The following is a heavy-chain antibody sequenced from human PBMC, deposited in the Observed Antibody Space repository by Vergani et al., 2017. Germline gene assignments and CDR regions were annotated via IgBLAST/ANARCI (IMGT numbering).Heavy chain of an antibody. CDR3: ARGVLDSKYRHNWFGP. CDR1: GYNFTSFD. CDR2: MNPKSGNT. J-gene: IGHJ5*02. D-gene: IGHD3/OR15-3a*01. Sequence: QEQLVQSGAEVRKPGASVKVSCKASGYNFTSFDINWVRLATGQGLEWMGWMNPKSGNTAYAAKFQGRITMTRGSSTDTAYMEMKSLRSEDTAIYFCARGVLDSKYRHNWFGPWGQGTVVTVSS. V-gene: IGHV1-8*01.